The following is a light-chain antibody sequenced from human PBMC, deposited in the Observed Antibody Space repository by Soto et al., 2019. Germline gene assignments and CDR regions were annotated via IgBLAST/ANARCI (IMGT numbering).Light chain of an antibody. V-gene: IGKV3-20*01. Sequence: IVLTQYPGTLSLSPGQRATLSCRASQTLRGNFLAWYQQKHGQAPSLLIYAASSRAAGIPDKFSGSGSGTDFTLTISRLEPEDFAVYYCQHYGDSPPYTFGQGTKLEIK. CDR2: AAS. CDR1: QTLRGNF. J-gene: IGKJ2*01. CDR3: QHYGDSPPYT.